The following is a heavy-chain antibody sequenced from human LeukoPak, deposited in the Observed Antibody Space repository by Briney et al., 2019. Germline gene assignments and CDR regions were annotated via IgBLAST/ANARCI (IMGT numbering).Heavy chain of an antibody. J-gene: IGHJ3*02. V-gene: IGHV3-48*04. CDR1: GFTFSSYS. Sequence: GGSLRLSCAASGFTFSSYSMNWVRQAPGKGLEWVSYISSSSSTIYYADSVKGRFTISRDNAKNSLYLQMNSLRAEDTAVYYCARSIVVVITSANGGHDAFDIWGQGTMVTVSS. CDR3: ARSIVVVITSANGGHDAFDI. CDR2: ISSSSSTI. D-gene: IGHD3-22*01.